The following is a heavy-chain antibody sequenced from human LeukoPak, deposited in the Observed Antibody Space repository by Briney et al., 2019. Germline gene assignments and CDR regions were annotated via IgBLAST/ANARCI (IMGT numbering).Heavy chain of an antibody. D-gene: IGHD3-9*01. J-gene: IGHJ5*02. CDR3: AKANGGIRYFDWYNWFDP. CDR1: GFTFSDYY. CDR2: ISSSSSYT. V-gene: IGHV3-11*05. Sequence: GGYLRLSCAAAGFTFSDYYMSWIRKAPGKGLEWVSYISSSSSYTNYADSVKGRFTISRDNAKNSLYLQMNSLRAEDTAVYYCAKANGGIRYFDWYNWFDPWGQGTLVTVSS.